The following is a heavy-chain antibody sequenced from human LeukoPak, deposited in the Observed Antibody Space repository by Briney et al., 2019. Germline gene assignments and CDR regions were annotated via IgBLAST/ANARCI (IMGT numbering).Heavy chain of an antibody. J-gene: IGHJ4*02. CDR3: AKDGYNYSDY. D-gene: IGHD5-24*01. CDR2: IRYDGSNK. Sequence: GGSLRLSCAASGFTFSNYGMHWVRQAPGKGLEWAAFIRYDGSNKDYADSVKGRFTISRDNSKNTLYLQMNSLRAEDTAVYYCAKDGYNYSDYWGQGTLVTASS. V-gene: IGHV3-30*02. CDR1: GFTFSNYG.